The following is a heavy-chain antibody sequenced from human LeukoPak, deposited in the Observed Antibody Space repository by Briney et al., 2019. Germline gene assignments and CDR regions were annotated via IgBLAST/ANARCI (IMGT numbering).Heavy chain of an antibody. CDR2: IYHSGST. D-gene: IGHD6-19*01. V-gene: IGHV4-4*02. CDR3: ARRYSNGWDPPQTFDY. J-gene: IGHJ4*02. CDR1: GGSISSSNW. Sequence: SGTLSLTCAVSGGSISSSNWWSWVRQPPGKGLEWIGEIYHSGSTNYNPSLKSRVTISVDKSKNQFSLKLSSVTAADTAVYYCARRYSNGWDPPQTFDYWGQGTLVTVSS.